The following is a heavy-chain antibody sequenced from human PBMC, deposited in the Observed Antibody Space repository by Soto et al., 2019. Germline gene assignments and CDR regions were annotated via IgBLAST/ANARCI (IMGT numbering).Heavy chain of an antibody. D-gene: IGHD3-22*01. V-gene: IGHV3-53*02. CDR2: LYSGGST. CDR1: GFTVSSNY. Sequence: EVQLVETGGGLIQPGGSMRLSCAASGFTVSSNYMSWVRQAPGKGLARVSVLYSGGSTYYADSVKGRCTNSRDNAKNTLYLQINSLRAEDTSVYDCARVIAPKYYYDSSGYSDDWGQGTLVTVSS. CDR3: ARVIAPKYYYDSSGYSDD. J-gene: IGHJ4*02.